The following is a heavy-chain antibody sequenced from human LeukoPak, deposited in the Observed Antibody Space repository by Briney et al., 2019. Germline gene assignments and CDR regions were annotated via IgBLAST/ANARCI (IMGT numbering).Heavy chain of an antibody. J-gene: IGHJ4*02. D-gene: IGHD6-13*01. CDR3: ARRLHDRSWYGAH. Sequence: GGSLRLSCAASGFIFSNYTMQWVRQAPGKGKGWVALLPPDGSYKYYADSLKGRLTISTHTFKNPRYLQMNSLRPKHTHGYYFARRLHDRSWYGAHWGQGTLLSVPS. CDR2: LPPDGSYK. CDR1: GFIFSNYT. V-gene: IGHV3-30*04.